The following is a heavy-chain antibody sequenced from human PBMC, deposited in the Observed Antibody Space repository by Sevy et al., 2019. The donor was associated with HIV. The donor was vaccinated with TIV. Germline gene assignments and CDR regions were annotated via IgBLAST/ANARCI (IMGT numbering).Heavy chain of an antibody. V-gene: IGHV4-4*07. CDR1: GGSVSSYY. J-gene: IGHJ3*02. CDR2: IYTSGST. Sequence: SETLSLTCTVSGGSVSSYYWSWIRQPAGKGLEWIGRIYTSGSTNYNPSLKSRVTMSVDTSKNQFSLRLSSVTAADTAGYYGARDRDGIDSSGTDAFDIWGQGTMVTVSS. D-gene: IGHD3-22*01. CDR3: ARDRDGIDSSGTDAFDI.